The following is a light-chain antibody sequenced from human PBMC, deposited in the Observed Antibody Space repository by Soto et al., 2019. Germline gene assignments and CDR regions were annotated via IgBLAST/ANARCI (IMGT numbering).Light chain of an antibody. V-gene: IGKV3-15*01. CDR2: GAS. CDR3: QRYNEWYT. CDR1: QSVSTN. J-gene: IGKJ2*01. Sequence: VMTQSPATLSLSPGERATLSCRASQSVSTNLAWYQQKPGQAPRLLIYGASTRATGVPGRSSGSGSGTEFTLIINSLQPEDFAVYYCQRYNEWYTLGQGTKLEIK.